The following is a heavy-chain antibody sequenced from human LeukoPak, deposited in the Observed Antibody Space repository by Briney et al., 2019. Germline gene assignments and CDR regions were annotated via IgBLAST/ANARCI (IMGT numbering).Heavy chain of an antibody. CDR1: GGTFSSYA. V-gene: IGHV1-69*13. J-gene: IGHJ6*03. Sequence: ASVKASCTASGGTFSSYAISWVRQAPGQGLAWMGGIIPIFGTANYAQTFQGRVTITADESTSTAYMELSSLRAEDTAVYYCARVGSSYDYYYYMDVWGKGTTVTISS. CDR3: ARVGSSYDYYYYMDV. D-gene: IGHD6-13*01. CDR2: IIPIFGTA.